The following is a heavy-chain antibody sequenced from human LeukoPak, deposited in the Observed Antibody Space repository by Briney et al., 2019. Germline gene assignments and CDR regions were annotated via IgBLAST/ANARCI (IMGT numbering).Heavy chain of an antibody. CDR1: GGSISSGAYS. J-gene: IGHJ4*02. CDR3: ARENSYYDSSGYYFGSGYFDY. CDR2: VYYSGGT. Sequence: PSQTQSLTCAVSGGSISSGAYSWSWIRQPPRKGLEWIGYVYYSGGTYYNPSLKSRVTISVDTSKNQFSLRLSSVTAADTAVYYCARENSYYDSSGYYFGSGYFDYWGQGTLVTVSS. D-gene: IGHD3-22*01. V-gene: IGHV4-30-4*07.